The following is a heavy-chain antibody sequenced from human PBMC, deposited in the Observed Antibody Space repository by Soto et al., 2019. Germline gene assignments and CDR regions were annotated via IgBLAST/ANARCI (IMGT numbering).Heavy chain of an antibody. D-gene: IGHD2-2*01. V-gene: IGHV4-61*01. CDR3: ARDLADIVVVPAALGAFDI. Sequence: SETLSLTCTVSGGSVSSGSYYWSWIRQPPGKGLEWIGYIYYSGSTNYNPSLKSRVTVSVDTSKNQFSLKLSSVTAADTAVYYCARDLADIVVVPAALGAFDIWGQGTMVTVSS. CDR2: IYYSGST. J-gene: IGHJ3*02. CDR1: GGSVSSGSYY.